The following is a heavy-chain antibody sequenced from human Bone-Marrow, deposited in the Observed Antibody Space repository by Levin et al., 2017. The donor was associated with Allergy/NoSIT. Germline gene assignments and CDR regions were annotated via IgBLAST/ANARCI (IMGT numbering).Heavy chain of an antibody. Sequence: LSQTLSLTCTVSGGSLSSYFWSWIRQPPGKGLEWIGYYYSGSTNYNPSLKSRVTISVDTTKNQFSLKLSSVTAADTAVYYCARIVGWWLEPSIWGQGTMVTVSS. CDR2: YYSGST. D-gene: IGHD2-21*02. CDR3: ARIVGWWLEPSI. J-gene: IGHJ3*02. V-gene: IGHV4-59*01. CDR1: GGSLSSYF.